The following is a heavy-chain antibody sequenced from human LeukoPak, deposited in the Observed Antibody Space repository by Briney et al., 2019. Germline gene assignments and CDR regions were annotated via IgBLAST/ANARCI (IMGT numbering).Heavy chain of an antibody. CDR3: ARDRIAVAGTSHWFDP. J-gene: IGHJ5*02. V-gene: IGHV3-21*01. Sequence: PGGSLRLSCAASGFTFSSYSMNWVRQAPGKGLEWVSSISSSSSYIYYADSVKGRFTISRDNAKNSLCLQMNSLRAEDTAVYYCARDRIAVAGTSHWFDPWGQGTLVTVSS. CDR2: ISSSSSYI. CDR1: GFTFSSYS. D-gene: IGHD6-19*01.